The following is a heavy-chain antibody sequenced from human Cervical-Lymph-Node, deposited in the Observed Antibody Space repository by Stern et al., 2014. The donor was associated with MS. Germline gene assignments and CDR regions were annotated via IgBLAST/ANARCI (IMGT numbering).Heavy chain of an antibody. D-gene: IGHD2-2*01. V-gene: IGHV4-59*01. CDR3: ARALRNAYTWFDP. CDR2: IDYSGST. CDR1: GGSIYNYC. J-gene: IGHJ5*01. Sequence: QVQLQESGPGLVKPSETLSLTCTVSGGSIYNYCWTWIRQPPGKGLEWIGHIDYSGSTNYNPSLESRVTMSVDSSKNEFSLILTSVTAADTAVYYCARALRNAYTWFDPWGQGTLVTVSS.